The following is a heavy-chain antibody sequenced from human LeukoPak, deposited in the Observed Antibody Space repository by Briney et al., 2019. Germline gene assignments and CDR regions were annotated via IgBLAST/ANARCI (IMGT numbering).Heavy chain of an antibody. CDR3: ARVGGATEYYFDY. V-gene: IGHV1-69*05. Sequence: SVKVSCKASGGTFSSYAISWVRQAPGQGLEWMGRIIPIFGTANYAQKFQGRVTIITDESTSTAYMELSSLRSEDTAVYYCARVGGATEYYFDYWGQGTLVTVSS. J-gene: IGHJ4*02. D-gene: IGHD1-26*01. CDR1: GGTFSSYA. CDR2: IIPIFGTA.